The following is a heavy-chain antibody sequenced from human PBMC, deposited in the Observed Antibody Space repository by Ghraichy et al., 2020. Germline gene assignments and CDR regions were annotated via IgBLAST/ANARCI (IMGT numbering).Heavy chain of an antibody. Sequence: GSLRLSCAVYRGSLSGYYWSWIRQPPGKGLEWIGEINHSGSTNYNPSLKSRVTISVDTSKNQFSLKLSSVTAADTAVYYCATQDCSGGSCLLGAFDIWGQGTLVTVSS. D-gene: IGHD2-15*01. CDR2: INHSGST. V-gene: IGHV4-34*01. CDR3: ATQDCSGGSCLLGAFDI. CDR1: RGSLSGYY. J-gene: IGHJ3*02.